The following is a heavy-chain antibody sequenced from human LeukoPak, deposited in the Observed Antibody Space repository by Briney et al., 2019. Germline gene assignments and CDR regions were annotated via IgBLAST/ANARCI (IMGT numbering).Heavy chain of an antibody. CDR2: IYHSGST. V-gene: IGHV4-38-2*02. CDR1: GYSISSGYY. CDR3: ASFYYYDSSGYY. Sequence: LETLSLTCTVSGYSISSGYYWGWIRQPPGKGLEWIGSIYHSGSTYYNPSLKSRVTISVDTSKNQFSLKLSSVTAADTAVYYCASFYYYDSSGYYWGQGTLVTVSS. D-gene: IGHD3-22*01. J-gene: IGHJ4*02.